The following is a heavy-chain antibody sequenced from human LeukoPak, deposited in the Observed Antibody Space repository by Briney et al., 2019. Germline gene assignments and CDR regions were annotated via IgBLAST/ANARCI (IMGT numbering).Heavy chain of an antibody. V-gene: IGHV3-9*03. CDR3: AKGRGYTYGCLDY. D-gene: IGHD5-18*01. Sequence: GGSLRLSCAASGFTFDDYAMHWVRQAPGKGLEWVSGISWNSGSIGYADSVKGRFTISRDNAKNSLYLQMNSLRAEDMALYYCAKGRGYTYGCLDYWGQGTLVTVSS. J-gene: IGHJ4*02. CDR2: ISWNSGSI. CDR1: GFTFDDYA.